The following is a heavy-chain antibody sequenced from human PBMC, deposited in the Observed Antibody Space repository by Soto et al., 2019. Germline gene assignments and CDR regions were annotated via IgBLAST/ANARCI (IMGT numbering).Heavy chain of an antibody. CDR3: ARDAPYSSGHGGNWFDP. V-gene: IGHV1-69*04. CDR1: GGTFSSYT. CDR2: IIPILGIA. D-gene: IGHD6-19*01. J-gene: IGHJ5*02. Sequence: SVKVSCKASGGTFSSYTISWVRQAPGQGLEWMGRIIPILGIANYAQKFQGRVTITADKSTSTAYMELSSLRSEDTAVYYCARDAPYSSGHGGNWFDPWGQGTLVTVSS.